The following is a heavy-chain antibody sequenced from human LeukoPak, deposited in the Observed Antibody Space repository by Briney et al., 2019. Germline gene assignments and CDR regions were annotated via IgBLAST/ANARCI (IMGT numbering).Heavy chain of an antibody. CDR2: IWYDGSNK. CDR1: GFTFSSYG. D-gene: IGHD6-13*01. J-gene: IGHJ4*02. CDR3: ARDRAAAAGIRQGTFYY. Sequence: GGSLRLSCAASGFTFSSYGMHCVRQAPGKGLEWVAVIWYDGSNKYYADSVKGRFTISRDNSKNTLYLQMNSLRAEDTAVYYCARDRAAAAGIRQGTFYYWGQGTLVTVSS. V-gene: IGHV3-33*01.